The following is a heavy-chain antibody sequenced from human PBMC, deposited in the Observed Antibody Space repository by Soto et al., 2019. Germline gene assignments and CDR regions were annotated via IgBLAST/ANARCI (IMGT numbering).Heavy chain of an antibody. V-gene: IGHV4-34*01. J-gene: IGHJ6*02. CDR3: ARNPVTSHYSYGMEV. CDR2: INHSAST. CDR1: GGSFSGYY. Sequence: QVQLQQWGAGLLKPSETLSLTCAVYGGSFSGYYWSWIRQPPGKGLAWIGEINHSASTNYNPSLKSRVSISVDTHKDTFSLKLSSVTAADTAVYYCARNPVTSHYSYGMEVWGQETTVTVSS. D-gene: IGHD4-4*01.